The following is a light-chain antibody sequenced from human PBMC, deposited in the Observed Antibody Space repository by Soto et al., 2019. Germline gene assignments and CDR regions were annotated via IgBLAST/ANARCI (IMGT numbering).Light chain of an antibody. J-gene: IGLJ1*01. CDR1: SSDVGGYNY. V-gene: IGLV2-14*01. CDR2: EVS. Sequence: QSVLTQPASVSGSPGQSITISCTGTSSDVGGYNYVSWYQQHPGKGPKLMIYEVSNRPSGVSSRFSGSKSGNTASLTISGLQAEDEADYYCSSYTSSSTEVFGTGTKLTVL. CDR3: SSYTSSSTEV.